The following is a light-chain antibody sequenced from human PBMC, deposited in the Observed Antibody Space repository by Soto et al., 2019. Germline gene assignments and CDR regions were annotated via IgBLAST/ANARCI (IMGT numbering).Light chain of an antibody. J-gene: IGKJ5*01. CDR2: DAS. Sequence: DIQMTESPSCLSASVGDRFAITCQASQNIKNYLNWYQQKPGSAPXXLIYDASNLEAGVPSRFMGSGSGTDFTFTIRRLKPEDIATYYCQQYENIPTFGQGTRLEIK. CDR1: QNIKNY. V-gene: IGKV1-33*01. CDR3: QQYENIPT.